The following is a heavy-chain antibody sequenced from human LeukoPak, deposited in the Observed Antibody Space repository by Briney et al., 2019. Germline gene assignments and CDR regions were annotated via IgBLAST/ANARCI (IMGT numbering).Heavy chain of an antibody. J-gene: IGHJ5*02. CDR2: TYYVRST. D-gene: IGHD4-17*01. Sequence: ETLSLTCTVSGGSISHYYWSWMRQPPEKGLEWIGYTYYVRSTKYYPHMHQGVALSVDTSKNAFSLNLTSVTAADPAVYYCARGPSVTSIGGPWGQGTLFTVSA. CDR1: GGSISHYY. V-gene: IGHV4-59*01. CDR3: ARGPSVTSIGGP.